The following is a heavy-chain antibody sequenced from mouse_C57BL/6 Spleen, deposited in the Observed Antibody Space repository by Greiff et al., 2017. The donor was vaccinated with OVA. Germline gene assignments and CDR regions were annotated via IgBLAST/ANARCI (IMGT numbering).Heavy chain of an antibody. D-gene: IGHD1-1*01. J-gene: IGHJ4*01. CDR3: ASVTTVVARAMDY. V-gene: IGHV1-7*01. CDR2: INPSSGYT. Sequence: LQESGAELAKPGASVKLSCKASGYTFTSYWMHWVKQRPGQGLEWIGYINPSSGYTKYNQKFKDKATLTADKSSSTAYMQLSSLTYEDSAVYYCASVTTVVARAMDYWGQGTSVTVSS. CDR1: GYTFTSYW.